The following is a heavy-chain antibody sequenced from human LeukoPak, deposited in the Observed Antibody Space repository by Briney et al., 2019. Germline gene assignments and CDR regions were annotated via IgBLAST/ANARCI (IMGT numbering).Heavy chain of an antibody. Sequence: ASVKVSCKVSGYTLTELSMHWVRQAPGQGLEWMGWINPNSGGTNYAQKFQGRVTMTEDTSTDTAYMELSSLRSEDTAVYYCATVRYCSSTSCSPNAFDIWGQGTMVTVSS. D-gene: IGHD2-2*01. CDR1: GYTLTELS. CDR2: INPNSGGT. V-gene: IGHV1-24*01. J-gene: IGHJ3*02. CDR3: ATVRYCSSTSCSPNAFDI.